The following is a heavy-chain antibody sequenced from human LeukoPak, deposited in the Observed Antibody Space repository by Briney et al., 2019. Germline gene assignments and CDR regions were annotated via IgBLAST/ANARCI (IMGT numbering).Heavy chain of an antibody. Sequence: GASVKVSCKASGYTFTSYGISWVRQAPGQGLEWMGWISAYNGNTNYAQKLQGRVTMTTDTSTSTAYMELRSLRSDDTAVYYCARVPLRYFDWLSGDGYYFDYWGQGTLVTVSS. J-gene: IGHJ4*02. D-gene: IGHD3-9*01. V-gene: IGHV1-18*01. CDR1: GYTFTSYG. CDR3: ARVPLRYFDWLSGDGYYFDY. CDR2: ISAYNGNT.